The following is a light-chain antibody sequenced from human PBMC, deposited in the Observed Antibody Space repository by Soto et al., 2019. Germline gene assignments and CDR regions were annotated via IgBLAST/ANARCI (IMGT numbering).Light chain of an antibody. CDR2: GAS. Sequence: EIVLTQSPGTLSLSPGERATLSCRASQSVSNNYLAWYQQKPGQAPRLLIHGASSRATGIPDRFSGSGSGTDFTLTISRLEPEDFAVYYCQQYGSSLITFGQGTRLENK. J-gene: IGKJ5*01. CDR1: QSVSNNY. V-gene: IGKV3-20*01. CDR3: QQYGSSLIT.